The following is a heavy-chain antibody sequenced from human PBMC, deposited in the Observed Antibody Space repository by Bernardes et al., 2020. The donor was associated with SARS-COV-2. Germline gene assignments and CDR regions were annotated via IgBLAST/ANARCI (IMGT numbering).Heavy chain of an antibody. D-gene: IGHD6-6*01. CDR2: IIQDGSDK. Sequence: GGSLRLSCAASGFTFSTFWMTWVRQAPGKGLEWVANIIQDGSDKYYVDSVKGRFTISRDNAKNSLFMQMNTLRAEDTAVYYCARIYSTSSFDFDYWGQGTLVTVSS. V-gene: IGHV3-7*01. CDR3: ARIYSTSSFDFDY. CDR1: GFTFSTFW. J-gene: IGHJ4*02.